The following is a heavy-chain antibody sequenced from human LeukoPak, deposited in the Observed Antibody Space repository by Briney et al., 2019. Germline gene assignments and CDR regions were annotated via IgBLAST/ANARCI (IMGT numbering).Heavy chain of an antibody. CDR2: ITSSSIHI. D-gene: IGHD1-26*01. Sequence: GGSLRLSCAASGFTFSSYNMNWVRQAPGKGLEWVSSITSSSIHIFYADSVRGRFTISRDNAKNSLYLQLNSLRAEDTAIYYCTTDHVGATVEFDSWGQGTLVTVSS. V-gene: IGHV3-21*01. J-gene: IGHJ4*02. CDR3: TTDHVGATVEFDS. CDR1: GFTFSSYN.